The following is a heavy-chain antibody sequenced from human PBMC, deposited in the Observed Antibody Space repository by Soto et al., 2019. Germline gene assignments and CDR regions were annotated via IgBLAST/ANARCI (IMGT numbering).Heavy chain of an antibody. CDR1: GGSINTVNYW. V-gene: IGHV4-30-4*01. D-gene: IGHD7-27*01. Sequence: QVQLQESGPGLVKPSQTLSLTCTVSGGSINTVNYWWSWIRQSPDMGPEWIGHIYDGGNTYNNPSLEGRAAMSVDTSKNQFSLTLSSVSAADPAVYYCARGPSGDKVDSWGQGTLVTVSS. J-gene: IGHJ4*02. CDR2: IYDGGNT. CDR3: ARGPSGDKVDS.